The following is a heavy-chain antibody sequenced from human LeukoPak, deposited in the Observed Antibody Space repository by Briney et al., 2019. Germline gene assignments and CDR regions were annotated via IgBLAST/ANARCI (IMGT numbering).Heavy chain of an antibody. CDR2: IDPSDSYT. J-gene: IGHJ3*02. D-gene: IGHD3-16*01. CDR3: ARRLETVRIPFDI. CDR1: GYSFTTYW. Sequence: GESLRIFCKGSGYSFTTYWISWVRQMPGKGLEWMGMIDPSDSYTNYSPSFQGHVTISADKSISTAYLQWSSLQASDTAMYYCARRLETVRIPFDIWGQGTTVTVSS. V-gene: IGHV5-10-1*01.